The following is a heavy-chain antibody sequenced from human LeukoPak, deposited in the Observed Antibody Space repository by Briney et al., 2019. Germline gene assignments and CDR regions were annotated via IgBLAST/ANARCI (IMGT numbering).Heavy chain of an antibody. D-gene: IGHD6-13*01. Sequence: GGSLRLSCAASGFTFSSYEMNWVRQAPGKGLEWVSYISSSGSTIYYADSVKGRFTISRDNAKNSLYLQMNSLRAEDTAVYYCANSAAVGTFYWGQGTLVTVSS. CDR2: ISSSGSTI. J-gene: IGHJ4*02. CDR1: GFTFSSYE. V-gene: IGHV3-48*03. CDR3: ANSAAVGTFY.